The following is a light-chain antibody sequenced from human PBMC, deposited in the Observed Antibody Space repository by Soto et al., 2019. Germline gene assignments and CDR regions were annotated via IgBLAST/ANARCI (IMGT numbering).Light chain of an antibody. J-gene: IGKJ2*01. CDR2: AAS. Sequence: DIPMTQSPSSLSASVGDRVTITCRASQSISSYLNWYQQKPGKAAKLLIYAASSLQSGVPSRFSGSGSWTDFTLTISSLQPEDFATYYCQQSYSTPDTFGQGTKLEIK. V-gene: IGKV1-39*01. CDR3: QQSYSTPDT. CDR1: QSISSY.